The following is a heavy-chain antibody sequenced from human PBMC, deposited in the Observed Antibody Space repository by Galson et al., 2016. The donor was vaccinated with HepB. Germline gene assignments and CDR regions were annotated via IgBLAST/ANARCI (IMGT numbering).Heavy chain of an antibody. CDR1: GYSFTTHG. CDR3: ARGPWGGIVNEY. V-gene: IGHV1-18*01. Sequence: SVKVSCKASGYSFTTHGITWVRQAPGQGLEWVGWISAESGATHYVQKLQGRVTMTTDASTRTGYMELRNLASDDTAVYYCARGPWGGIVNEYWGQGTLITVSS. J-gene: IGHJ4*02. CDR2: ISAESGAT. D-gene: IGHD3-16*01.